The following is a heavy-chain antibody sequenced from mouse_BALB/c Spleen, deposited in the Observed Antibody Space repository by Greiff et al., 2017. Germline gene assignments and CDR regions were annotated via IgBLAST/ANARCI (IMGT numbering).Heavy chain of an antibody. CDR1: GYTFTSYW. J-gene: IGHJ4*01. Sequence: QVQLQQSGAELAKPGASVKMSCKASGYTFTSYWMHWVKQRPGQGLEWIGYINPSTGYTEYNQKFKDKATLTADKSSSTAYMQLSSLTSEDSAVYYCARERWLRRGDYYAMDYWGQGTSVTVSS. CDR2: INPSTGYT. CDR3: ARERWLRRGDYYAMDY. D-gene: IGHD2-2*01. V-gene: IGHV1-7*01.